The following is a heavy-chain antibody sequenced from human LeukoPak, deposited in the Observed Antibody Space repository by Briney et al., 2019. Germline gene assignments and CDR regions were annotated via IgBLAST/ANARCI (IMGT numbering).Heavy chain of an antibody. D-gene: IGHD3-10*01. CDR2: IGTAGDT. J-gene: IGHJ4*02. Sequence: GGSLRLSCAASGFTFSSYDMHWVRQATGKGLEWVSAIGTAGDTSYADSVKGRFTISRDNSKNTLYLQMNSLRAEDTAIYYCAKDWRSFYGSGSYFQCWGQGTLVTVSS. CDR1: GFTFSSYD. V-gene: IGHV3-13*01. CDR3: AKDWRSFYGSGSYFQC.